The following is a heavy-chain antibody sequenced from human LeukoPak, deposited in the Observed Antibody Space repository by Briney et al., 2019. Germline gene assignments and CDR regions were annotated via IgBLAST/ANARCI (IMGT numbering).Heavy chain of an antibody. CDR3: AKNKGTAALGILFDS. V-gene: IGHV1-2*02. CDR1: GYTFTRYY. CDR2: INPNTGGT. J-gene: IGHJ4*02. Sequence: ASVKVSCKASGYTFTRYYIHWLRQTPGHGLEWMGWINPNTGGTKYAEKFQGRVTMTRDLSISIAYMDLTSLRSDDTAVYFCAKNKGTAALGILFDSWGQGTLVTVSS. D-gene: IGHD6-13*01.